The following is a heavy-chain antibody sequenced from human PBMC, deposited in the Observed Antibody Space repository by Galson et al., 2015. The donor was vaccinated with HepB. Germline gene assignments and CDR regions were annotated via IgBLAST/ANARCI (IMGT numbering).Heavy chain of an antibody. Sequence: SVKVSCKASGYTFTSYYMHWVRQAPGQGLEWMGIINPSGGSTSYAQKFQGRVTMTRDTSTSTVYMELSSLRSEDTAVYYCARVSPGLGQRIAAAGTGGWFDPWGQRTLVTVSS. D-gene: IGHD6-13*01. CDR2: INPSGGST. J-gene: IGHJ5*02. CDR3: ARVSPGLGQRIAAAGTGGWFDP. V-gene: IGHV1-46*01. CDR1: GYTFTSYY.